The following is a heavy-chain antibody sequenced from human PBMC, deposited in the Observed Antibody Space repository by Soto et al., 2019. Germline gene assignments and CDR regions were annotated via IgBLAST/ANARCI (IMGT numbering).Heavy chain of an antibody. D-gene: IGHD5-18*01. CDR2: MNPNSGNM. V-gene: IGHV1-8*01. CDR1: GDTFTSYH. Sequence: QVQLVQSGAEVKKPGASVKVSCKASGDTFTSYHINWFRQATGQGLEWMGWMNPNSGNMGFAQKFQGRVTMTRNTSITPAYMELSSLRSEDTAVYYCATVRGTGYTTMRFDSWGQGTLVTVSS. J-gene: IGHJ5*01. CDR3: ATVRGTGYTTMRFDS.